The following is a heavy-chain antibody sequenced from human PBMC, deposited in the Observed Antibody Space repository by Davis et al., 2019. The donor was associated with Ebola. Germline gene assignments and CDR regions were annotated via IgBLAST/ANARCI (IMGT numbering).Heavy chain of an antibody. Sequence: PGGSLRLSCAASGFTFSSYGMHWVRQAPGKGLEWVAFIRYDGSNKYYADSVKGRFTISRDNSKNTLYLQMNSLRAEDTAVYYCAIRAAASYYYYYYMDVWGKGTTVTVSS. V-gene: IGHV3-30*02. J-gene: IGHJ6*03. CDR2: IRYDGSNK. CDR3: AIRAAASYYYYYYMDV. CDR1: GFTFSSYG. D-gene: IGHD2-2*01.